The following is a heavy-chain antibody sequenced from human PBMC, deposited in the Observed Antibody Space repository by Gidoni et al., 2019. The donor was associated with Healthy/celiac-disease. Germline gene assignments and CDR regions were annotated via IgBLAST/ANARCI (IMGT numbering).Heavy chain of an antibody. CDR3: AKERWAVVVAFDY. CDR2: ISGSGGST. J-gene: IGHJ4*02. V-gene: IGHV3-23*01. D-gene: IGHD2-15*01. CDR1: GFPFSSYA. Sequence: EVQLLESGGGLVQPGGSLRLSCAASGFPFSSYAMSCVRQAPGKGLEWVSAISGSGGSTYYADSVKGRFTISRDNSKNTLYLQMNSLRAEDTAVYYCAKERWAVVVAFDYWGQGTLVTVSS.